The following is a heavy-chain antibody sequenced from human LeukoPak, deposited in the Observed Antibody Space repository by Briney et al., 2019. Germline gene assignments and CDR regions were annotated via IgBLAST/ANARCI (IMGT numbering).Heavy chain of an antibody. CDR3: ARETVAEQLVDY. D-gene: IGHD6-19*01. J-gene: IGHJ4*02. V-gene: IGHV1-46*01. CDR2: INPSGGST. Sequence: ASVKVSCKASGYTFTSYYMHWVRQAPGQGLEWMGIINPSGGSTSYAQKFQGRVTMTRDTSISTAYMELSRLRSDDTAVYYCARETVAEQLVDYWGQGTLVTVSS. CDR1: GYTFTSYY.